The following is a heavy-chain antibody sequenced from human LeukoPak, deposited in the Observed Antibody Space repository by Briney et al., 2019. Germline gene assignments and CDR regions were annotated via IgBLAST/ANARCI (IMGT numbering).Heavy chain of an antibody. D-gene: IGHD2-2*01. CDR1: GGSISSYY. CDR3: ARSGIVVVPGATYGMDV. Sequence: SETLSLTCTVSGGSISSYYWSWIRQPPGKGLEWIGYIYYSGSTNYNPSLKSRVTISVDTSKNQFSLKLSSVTAADTAVYYCARSGIVVVPGATYGMDVWGQGTTVTVSS. V-gene: IGHV4-59*01. J-gene: IGHJ6*02. CDR2: IYYSGST.